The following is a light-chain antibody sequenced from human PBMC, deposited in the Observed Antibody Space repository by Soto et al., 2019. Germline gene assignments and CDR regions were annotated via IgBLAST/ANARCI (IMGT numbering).Light chain of an antibody. CDR1: SSDVGGYNY. CDR3: SSYTSSSTLSVV. CDR2: DVS. Sequence: QSALTQPASVSGSPGQSMTISCTGTSSDVGGYNYVSWYQQHPGKAPKLMIYDVSNRPSGVSNRFSGSKSGNTASLTISGLQAEDEADYYCSSYTSSSTLSVVFGGGTQLTVL. J-gene: IGLJ2*01. V-gene: IGLV2-14*01.